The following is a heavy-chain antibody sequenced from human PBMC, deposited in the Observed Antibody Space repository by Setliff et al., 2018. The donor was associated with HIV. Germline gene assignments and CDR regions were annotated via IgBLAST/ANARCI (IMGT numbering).Heavy chain of an antibody. D-gene: IGHD3-22*01. CDR1: GFTFSDYY. Sequence: GESLTISCAASGFTFSDYYMSWIRQAPGKGLEWVSYISSSGSTIYYADSVKGRFTISRDNAKNSLYLQMNSLRAEDTAVYYCARVGNYYDSSGYLHWGQGTLVTVSS. J-gene: IGHJ4*02. CDR3: ARVGNYYDSSGYLH. CDR2: ISSSGSTI. V-gene: IGHV3-11*04.